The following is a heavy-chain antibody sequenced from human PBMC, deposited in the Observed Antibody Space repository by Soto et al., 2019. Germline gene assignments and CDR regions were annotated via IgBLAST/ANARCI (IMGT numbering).Heavy chain of an antibody. CDR2: IYHRGAT. V-gene: IGHV4-38-2*01. D-gene: IGHD3-22*01. Sequence: XETLAVPGSVACSSSSSGDDWGWIRPAPGKGLEWIGIIYHRGATYYAPSLKARAAISLDTSNNHFTLRLTSVTVADTAIYYCARYQYDSSGQGDENWGQGALVTFSS. CDR1: CSSSSSGDD. CDR3: ARYQYDSSGQGDEN. J-gene: IGHJ4*02.